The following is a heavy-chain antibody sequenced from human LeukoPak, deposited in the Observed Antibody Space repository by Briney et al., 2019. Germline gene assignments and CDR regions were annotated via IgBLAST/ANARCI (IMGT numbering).Heavy chain of an antibody. CDR2: IYYSGST. Sequence: SETLSLTCTVSGGSISSYYWSWIRQPPGKGLEWIGYIYYSGSTSYNPSLKSRVTISVDTSKNQFSLKLSSVTAADTAVYYCARTYGDYVLDDAFDIWGQGTMVTVSS. CDR3: ARTYGDYVLDDAFDI. D-gene: IGHD4-17*01. CDR1: GGSISSYY. J-gene: IGHJ3*02. V-gene: IGHV4-59*01.